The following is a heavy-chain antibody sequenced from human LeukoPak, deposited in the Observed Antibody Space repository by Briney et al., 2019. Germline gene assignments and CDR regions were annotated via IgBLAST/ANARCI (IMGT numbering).Heavy chain of an antibody. V-gene: IGHV4-39*02. CDR2: IYYSGST. J-gene: IGHJ4*02. CDR1: GGSISSSSYY. CDR3: AREGGYGSGSLHY. D-gene: IGHD3-10*01. Sequence: SETLSLTCTVSGGSISSSSYYWGWIRQPPGQGLEWIGSIYYSGSTYYNPSLKSRVTISVDTSKNQFSLKLSSVTSADTAVYYCAREGGYGSGSLHYWGQGTLVTASS.